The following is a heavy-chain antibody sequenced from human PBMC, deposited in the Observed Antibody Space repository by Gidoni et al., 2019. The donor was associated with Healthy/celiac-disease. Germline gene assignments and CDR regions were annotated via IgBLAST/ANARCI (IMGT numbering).Heavy chain of an antibody. J-gene: IGHJ4*02. CDR3: TTDLAPDYYDSSVWNY. D-gene: IGHD3-22*01. CDR1: GFTFSNAW. V-gene: IGHV3-15*01. Sequence: EVQLVESGGGLVKPGGSLRLSCAASGFTFSNAWMSWVRQAPGKGLELVCRIKSKNDGGTTDYAAPVKGRLTISIDDSKNTLYLQMNILKTEDTAVYYCTTDLAPDYYDSSVWNYWGQGTLVTVSS. CDR2: IKSKNDGGTT.